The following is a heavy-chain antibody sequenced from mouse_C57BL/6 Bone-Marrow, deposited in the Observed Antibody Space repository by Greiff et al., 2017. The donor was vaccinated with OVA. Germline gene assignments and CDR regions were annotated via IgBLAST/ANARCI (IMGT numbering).Heavy chain of an antibody. CDR2: IDPSDSYT. CDR3: ARNRWLLPDHYAMDY. J-gene: IGHJ4*01. V-gene: IGHV1-69*01. CDR1: GYTFTSYW. D-gene: IGHD2-3*01. Sequence: QVQLQQPGAELVMPGASVKLSCKASGYTFTSYWMHWVKQRPGQGLEWIGEIDPSDSYTNYNQKFKGKSTLTVDKSSSTAYMQLSSLTSEDSAVYYCARNRWLLPDHYAMDYWGQGTSVTVSS.